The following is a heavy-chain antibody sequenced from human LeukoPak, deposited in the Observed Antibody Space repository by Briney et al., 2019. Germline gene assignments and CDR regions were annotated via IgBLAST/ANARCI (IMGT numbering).Heavy chain of an antibody. V-gene: IGHV1-2*06. Sequence: GASVKVSCKASGYTFTSYGISWVRQAPGQGLEWMGRINPNSGGTNYALKFQGKVTMTRDTSISTAYMELRRLRSDDTAVYYCARGGVAVAGQIDYWGQGTLVTVSS. D-gene: IGHD2-15*01. CDR2: INPNSGGT. CDR3: ARGGVAVAGQIDY. J-gene: IGHJ4*02. CDR1: GYTFTSYG.